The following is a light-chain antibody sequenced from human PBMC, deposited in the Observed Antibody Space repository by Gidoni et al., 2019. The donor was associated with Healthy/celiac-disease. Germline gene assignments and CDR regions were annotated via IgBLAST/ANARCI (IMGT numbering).Light chain of an antibody. CDR1: SSDVGSYNL. CDR2: EVS. V-gene: IGLV2-23*02. CDR3: CSHAGSSTLV. Sequence: SALTHPASVSGSPGQSITISCTGTSSDVGSYNLVSWYQQHPGKAPKLMSYEVSKRPSGVSNRFAGSKSGNTASLTISGLQAEDEADYYCCSHAGSSTLVFGGGTKLTVL. J-gene: IGLJ3*02.